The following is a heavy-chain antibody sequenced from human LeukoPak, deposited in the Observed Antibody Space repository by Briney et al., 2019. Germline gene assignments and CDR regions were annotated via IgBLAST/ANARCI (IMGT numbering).Heavy chain of an antibody. CDR1: GGSFSGYY. J-gene: IGHJ3*02. D-gene: IGHD2-2*01. V-gene: IGHV4-34*01. Sequence: PSETLSLTCAVYGGSFSGYYWSWIRQPPGKGLEWIGEINHSGSTNYNPSLKSRVTISVDTSKNQFSLKLSSVTAADTAVYYCARRTDIVVVPAADAFDIWGQGTMVTVSS. CDR2: INHSGST. CDR3: ARRTDIVVVPAADAFDI.